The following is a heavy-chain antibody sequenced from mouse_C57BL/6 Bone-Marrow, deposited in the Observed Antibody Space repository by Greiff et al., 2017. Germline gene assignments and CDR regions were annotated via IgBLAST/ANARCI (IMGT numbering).Heavy chain of an antibody. Sequence: QVQLQQSGAELARPGASVKMSCKASGYTFTSYTMHWAKQRPGQGLDWIGYINPSRGYTKYNQKFQDKATLTADKSSSTAYMQLSILTSEDSAVYDCSRYGPNPYSKDYWGQGTSVTVSS. V-gene: IGHV1-4*01. CDR3: SRYGPNPYSKDY. CDR1: GYTFTSYT. J-gene: IGHJ4*01. CDR2: INPSRGYT. D-gene: IGHD1-1*02.